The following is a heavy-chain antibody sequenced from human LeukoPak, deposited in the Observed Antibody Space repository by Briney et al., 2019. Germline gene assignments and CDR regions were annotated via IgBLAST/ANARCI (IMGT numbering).Heavy chain of an antibody. V-gene: IGHV3-21*04. CDR3: AKEGLNIATRDFFDS. J-gene: IGHJ4*02. Sequence: GGSLRLSCAASGFTFSIYSMNWVRQAPGKGLEWVSSISSSSSYIYYADSVKGRFTISRDNSKNTLYLQMNSLRAEDTAVYYCAKEGLNIATRDFFDSWGQGTLVTVSS. D-gene: IGHD6-6*01. CDR1: GFTFSIYS. CDR2: ISSSSSYI.